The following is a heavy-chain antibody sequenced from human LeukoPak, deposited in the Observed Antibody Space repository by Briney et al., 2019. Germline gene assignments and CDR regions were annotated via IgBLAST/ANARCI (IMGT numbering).Heavy chain of an antibody. J-gene: IGHJ5*02. CDR2: IFYSGST. CDR1: GGSINSGDYY. CDR3: ARPQEEDVSCGGDCYPAWFDP. D-gene: IGHD2-21*01. Sequence: SETLSLTCTVSGGSINSGDYYWSWIRQPPGKGLEWIGYIFYSGSTYYNPSLKSRVTISVDTSKNQFSLKLSSVTAADTAVYYCARPQEEDVSCGGDCYPAWFDPWGQGTLVTVSS. V-gene: IGHV4-30-4*01.